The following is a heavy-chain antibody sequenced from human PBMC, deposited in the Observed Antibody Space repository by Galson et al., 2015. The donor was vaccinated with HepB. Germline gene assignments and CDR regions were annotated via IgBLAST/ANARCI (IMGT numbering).Heavy chain of an antibody. V-gene: IGHV3-23*01. CDR2: ISGSGGST. CDR3: AKYSSRRYYYDSSGYYNY. J-gene: IGHJ4*02. CDR1: GFTFSSYA. D-gene: IGHD3-22*01. Sequence: SLRLSCAASGFTFSSYAMSWVRQAPGKGLEWVSAISGSGGSTYYADSVKGRFTISRDNSKNTLYLQMNSLRAEDTAVYYCAKYSSRRYYYDSSGYYNYWGQGTLVTVSS.